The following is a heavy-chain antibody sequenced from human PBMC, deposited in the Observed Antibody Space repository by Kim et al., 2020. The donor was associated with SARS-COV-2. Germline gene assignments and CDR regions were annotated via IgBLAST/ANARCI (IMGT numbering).Heavy chain of an antibody. D-gene: IGHD6-19*01. CDR1: GGTFSSYA. J-gene: IGHJ6*02. CDR2: IIPIFGTA. V-gene: IGHV1-69*13. Sequence: SVKVSCKASGGTFSSYAISWVRQAPGQGLEWMGGIIPIFGTANYAQKFQGRVTITADESTSTAYMELSSLRSEDTAVYYCARDGWRSSGWPQPNYYYYGMDVWGQGTTVTVSS. CDR3: ARDGWRSSGWPQPNYYYYGMDV.